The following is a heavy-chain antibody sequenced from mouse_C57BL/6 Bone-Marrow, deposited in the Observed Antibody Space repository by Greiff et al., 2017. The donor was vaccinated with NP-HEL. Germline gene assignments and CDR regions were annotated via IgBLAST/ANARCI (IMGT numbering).Heavy chain of an antibody. Sequence: EVQLQQSGAELVRPGASVKLSCTASGFNIKDDYMHWVKQRPEQGLEWIGWIDPENGDTEYASKFQGKATITADTSSNTAYLQLSSLTSEDTAVYYCTTQDDGSWFAYWGQGTLVTVSA. CDR1: GFNIKDDY. D-gene: IGHD2-3*01. CDR3: TTQDDGSWFAY. V-gene: IGHV14-4*01. J-gene: IGHJ3*01. CDR2: IDPENGDT.